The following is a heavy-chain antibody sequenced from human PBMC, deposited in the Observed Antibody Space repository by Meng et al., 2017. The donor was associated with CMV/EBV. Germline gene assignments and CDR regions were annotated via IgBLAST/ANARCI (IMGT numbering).Heavy chain of an antibody. CDR2: IYYSGST. J-gene: IGHJ3*02. D-gene: IGHD2-2*01. CDR3: ARRTSRRAFDI. CDR1: GGSISSYY. Sequence: GSLRLSCTVSGGSISSYYWSWIRQPPGKGLEWIGYIYYSGSTNYNPSLKSRVTISVDTSKNQFSLKLSSVTAADTAVYYCARRTSRRAFDIWGQGTMVT. V-gene: IGHV4-59*01.